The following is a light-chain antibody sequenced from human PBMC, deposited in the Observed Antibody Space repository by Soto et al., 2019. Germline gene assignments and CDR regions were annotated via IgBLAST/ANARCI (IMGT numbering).Light chain of an antibody. V-gene: IGKV1-5*03. Sequence: DIQMTQSPSTLSASVGDSVTITCRASQSISPWLAWYQQKPGKAPTLLIYKASSLEGGVPSRFSGSGSGTDFTLTITSLQPEDVATYYCQNYNSALWTFGQGTKVEIK. CDR1: QSISPW. J-gene: IGKJ1*01. CDR2: KAS. CDR3: QNYNSALWT.